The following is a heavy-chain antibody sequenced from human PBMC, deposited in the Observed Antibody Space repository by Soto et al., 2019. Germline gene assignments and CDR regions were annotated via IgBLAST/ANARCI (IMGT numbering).Heavy chain of an antibody. V-gene: IGHV3-48*03. Sequence: PGGSLRLSCAASGFMFSIYEMNWVRQAPGKGLEWVSYISSGGINIHYADSVKGRFTISRDNAKNSLYLQMDNPRAEDTAVYYCARAQGYYDSSGYNFDYWGQGTMVTVSS. CDR1: GFMFSIYE. CDR2: ISSGGINI. J-gene: IGHJ4*02. CDR3: ARAQGYYDSSGYNFDY. D-gene: IGHD3-22*01.